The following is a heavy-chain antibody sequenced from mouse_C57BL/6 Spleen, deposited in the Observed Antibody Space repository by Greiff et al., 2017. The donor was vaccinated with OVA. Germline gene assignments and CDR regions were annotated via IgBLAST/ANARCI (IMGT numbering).Heavy chain of an antibody. CDR1: GYAFTNYL. Sequence: QVQLQQSGAELVRPGTSVKVSCKASGYAFTNYLIEWVKQRPGQGLEWIGVINPGSGGTNYNEKFKGKATLTAAKSSSNAYMQLSSLTYEDSAVYFCARSYSNYRFAYWGQGTLVTVSA. J-gene: IGHJ3*01. CDR3: ARSYSNYRFAY. CDR2: INPGSGGT. V-gene: IGHV1-54*01. D-gene: IGHD2-5*01.